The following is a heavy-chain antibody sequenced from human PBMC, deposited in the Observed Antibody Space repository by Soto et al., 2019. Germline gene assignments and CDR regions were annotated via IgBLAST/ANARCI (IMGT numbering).Heavy chain of an antibody. Sequence: TLSLTCAVYGGSFSGYYWSWIRQPPGKGLEWIGEINHSGSTNYNPSLKSRVTISVDTSKNQFSLKLSSVTAADTAVYYCARGGGYSNYRVDYWGQGTLVTAPQ. CDR1: GGSFSGYY. CDR3: ARGGGYSNYRVDY. V-gene: IGHV4-34*01. J-gene: IGHJ4*02. D-gene: IGHD4-4*01. CDR2: INHSGST.